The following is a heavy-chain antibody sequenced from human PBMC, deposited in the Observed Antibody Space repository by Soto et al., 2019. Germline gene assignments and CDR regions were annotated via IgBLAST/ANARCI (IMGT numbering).Heavy chain of an antibody. CDR3: ARLYMVRGVLAWFDP. V-gene: IGHV4-4*02. D-gene: IGHD3-10*01. CDR2: IYHSGST. CDR1: GGSISSSNW. Sequence: QVQLQESGPGLVKPSGTLSLTCAVSGGSISSSNWWSWVRQPPGKGLEWIGGIYHSGSTNYNPSLRSRVTITVDKSKNQSTLKLSSVTAADPAVNYCARLYMVRGVLAWFDPWGQGTLVTVSS. J-gene: IGHJ5*02.